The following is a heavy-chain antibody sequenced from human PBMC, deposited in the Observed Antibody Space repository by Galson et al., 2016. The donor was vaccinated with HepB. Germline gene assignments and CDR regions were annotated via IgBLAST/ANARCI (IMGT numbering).Heavy chain of an antibody. D-gene: IGHD2/OR15-2a*01. Sequence: SLRLSCAASGLRFSEHYMDWVRQAPGKGLEWVGRTRNKVNSYTTEYAASVKGRFTISRDDSKNSLYLQMNSLKTEDTALYYCARPSGKYSGGFDIWGQGTMVTVSS. J-gene: IGHJ3*02. V-gene: IGHV3-72*01. CDR2: TRNKVNSYTT. CDR3: ARPSGKYSGGFDI. CDR1: GLRFSEHY.